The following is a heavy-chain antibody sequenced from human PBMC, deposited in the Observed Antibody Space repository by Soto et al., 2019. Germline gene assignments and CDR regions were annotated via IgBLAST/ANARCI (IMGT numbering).Heavy chain of an antibody. CDR3: TTDSPPDDYSNYLHYYYYGMDV. CDR2: IKSKTDGGTT. Sequence: EVQLLESGGGLVQPGGSLRLSCAASGFTFSNAWMSWVRQAPGKGLEWVGRIKSKTDGGTTDYAAPVKGRFTISRDDSKNTLYLQMNSLKTEDTAVYYCTTDSPPDDYSNYLHYYYYGMDVWGQGTTVTVSS. D-gene: IGHD4-4*01. V-gene: IGHV3-15*01. CDR1: GFTFSNAW. J-gene: IGHJ6*02.